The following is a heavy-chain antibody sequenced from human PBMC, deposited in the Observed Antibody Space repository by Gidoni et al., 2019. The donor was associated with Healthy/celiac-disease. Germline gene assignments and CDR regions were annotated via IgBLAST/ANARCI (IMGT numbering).Heavy chain of an antibody. CDR1: GFTFGDYA. V-gene: IGHV3-49*04. CDR2: IRSKAYGGTT. J-gene: IGHJ6*02. Sequence: EVQLVESGGGLVKPGRSLRLSCTASGFTFGDYAMSWVRQAPGKGLEWVGFIRSKAYGGTTEYAASVKGRFTISRDDSKSIAYLQMNSLKTEDTAVYYCTRDGYGVVIYYYYGMDVWGQGTTVTVSS. CDR3: TRDGYGVVIYYYYGMDV. D-gene: IGHD3-3*01.